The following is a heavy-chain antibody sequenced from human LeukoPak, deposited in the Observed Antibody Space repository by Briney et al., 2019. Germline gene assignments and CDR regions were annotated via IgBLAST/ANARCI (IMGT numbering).Heavy chain of an antibody. V-gene: IGHV1-18*01. CDR3: ARDGLLTYYDILTGYYNTDFDY. CDR1: GYTFTSYG. CDR2: ISAYNGNT. Sequence: ASVRVSCKASGYTFTSYGISWVRQAPGQGLEWMGWISAYNGNTNYAQKLQGRVTMTTDTSTSTAYMELRSLRSDDTAVYYCARDGLLTYYDILTGYYNTDFDYWGQGTLVTVSS. D-gene: IGHD3-9*01. J-gene: IGHJ4*02.